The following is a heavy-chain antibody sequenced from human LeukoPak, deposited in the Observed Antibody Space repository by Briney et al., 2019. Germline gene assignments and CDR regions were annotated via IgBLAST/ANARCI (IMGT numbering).Heavy chain of an antibody. D-gene: IGHD4-17*01. V-gene: IGHV3-33*01. CDR3: ARGDPTVTTKQNFDN. Sequence: GGSLSLSCAASGFSFSNCDMHWVRQAPGKGLEWVAVIWYDGSNKYYADSVKGRFTISRDNSKNTLYLQMNSLRVEDTAVYYCARGDPTVTTKQNFDNWGQGTLVTVSS. CDR1: GFSFSNCD. J-gene: IGHJ4*02. CDR2: IWYDGSNK.